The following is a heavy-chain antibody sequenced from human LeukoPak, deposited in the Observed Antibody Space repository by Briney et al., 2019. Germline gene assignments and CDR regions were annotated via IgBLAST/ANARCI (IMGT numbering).Heavy chain of an antibody. D-gene: IGHD4-17*01. V-gene: IGHV3-23*01. Sequence: GGSLRLSCAASGFTFSSYAMSWVRQAPGKGLEWVSAISGSGGSTYYADSVKGRFTISRDNSKNTLYLQMNSLRAGDTAVYYCAKDEHDYGDYDPPDYWGQGTLVTVSS. CDR3: AKDEHDYGDYDPPDY. CDR1: GFTFSSYA. CDR2: ISGSGGST. J-gene: IGHJ4*02.